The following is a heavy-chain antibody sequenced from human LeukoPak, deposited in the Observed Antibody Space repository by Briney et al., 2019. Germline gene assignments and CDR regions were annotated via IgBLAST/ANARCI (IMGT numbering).Heavy chain of an antibody. CDR3: ARGGSSGYNYNAFDI. V-gene: IGHV3-48*03. D-gene: IGHD3-22*01. Sequence: GGSLRLSCAASGFIFSGYEMNWVRQAPGKGLECVSYISISGTTIYNADSEGRFTISRDNAKNSLYLQMNSLRAEDTAVYYCARGGSSGYNYNAFDIWGRGTMVTVSS. J-gene: IGHJ3*02. CDR2: ISISGTTI. CDR1: GFIFSGYE.